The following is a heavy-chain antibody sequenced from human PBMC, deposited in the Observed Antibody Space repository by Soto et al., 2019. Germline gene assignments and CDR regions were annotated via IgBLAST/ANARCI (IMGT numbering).Heavy chain of an antibody. Sequence: ASVKLYCNASGYTFTSYDINWVRQATRQGLEWMGWMNPNSGNTGYAQKFRGRVTMTRNTSISTAYMELSSLRSEDTAVYYCARGPIRFLEWFPPPLYYYYGMDVWGQGTTVTVSS. CDR3: ARGPIRFLEWFPPPLYYYYGMDV. CDR1: GYTFTSYD. V-gene: IGHV1-8*01. D-gene: IGHD3-3*01. J-gene: IGHJ6*02. CDR2: MNPNSGNT.